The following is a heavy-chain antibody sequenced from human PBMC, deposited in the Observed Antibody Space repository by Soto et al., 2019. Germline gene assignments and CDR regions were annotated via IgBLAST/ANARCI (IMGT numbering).Heavy chain of an antibody. V-gene: IGHV5-51*01. CDR2: IYPGDSDT. D-gene: IGHD6-19*01. J-gene: IGHJ4*02. CDR1: GYSFTSYW. Sequence: SLKISCKVSGYSFTSYWIGWLRQMPGKGLEWMGIIYPGDSDTRYSPSFQGQVTISADKSISTAYLQWSSLKASDTAMYYCATTYSSGWYAEGYYFDYWGQGTLVTVSS. CDR3: ATTYSSGWYAEGYYFDY.